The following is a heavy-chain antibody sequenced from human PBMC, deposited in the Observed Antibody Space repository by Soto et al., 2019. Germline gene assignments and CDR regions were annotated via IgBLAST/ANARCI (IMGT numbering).Heavy chain of an antibody. J-gene: IGHJ4*02. CDR3: ASVDQQQLVCDY. Sequence: KPSETLSLTCTVSGGSTSSGDYYWSWIRQPPGKGLEWIGYIYYSGSTYYNPSLKSRVTISVDTSKNQFSLKLSSVTAADTAVYYCASVDQQQLVCDYWGQGTLVTVSS. CDR2: IYYSGST. CDR1: GGSTSSGDYY. V-gene: IGHV4-30-4*01. D-gene: IGHD6-13*01.